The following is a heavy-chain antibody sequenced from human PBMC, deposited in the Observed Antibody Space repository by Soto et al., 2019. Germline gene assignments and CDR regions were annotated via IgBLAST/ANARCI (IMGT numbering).Heavy chain of an antibody. J-gene: IGHJ4*02. D-gene: IGHD5-18*01. Sequence: SETLSLTCTVFGGSISSSSYYWGWIRQPTGKGREWIGGIYYSGSTYYNPSLKRRVTLAVDTSKNPFSLKLSFVTAADTAVYYCARKRSTAMVFDYWGQGTLVTVSS. CDR3: ARKRSTAMVFDY. CDR1: GGSISSSSYY. V-gene: IGHV4-39*01. CDR2: IYYSGST.